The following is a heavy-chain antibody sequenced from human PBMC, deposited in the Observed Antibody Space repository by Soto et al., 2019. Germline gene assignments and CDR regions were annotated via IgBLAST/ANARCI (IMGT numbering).Heavy chain of an antibody. V-gene: IGHV4-30-4*01. CDR2: IYYTGTT. CDR1: GGSVSSGDYF. CDR3: AQAGGYSDSSGLAIDD. D-gene: IGHD3-22*01. Sequence: QVQLQESGPGLVKPSQTLSLTCTVSGGSVSSGDYFWSWIRQPPGKGLEWIGYIYYTGTTYDNSSIKRRVTISLDTSKNQSSRKLRSVTAADTAVYYCAQAGGYSDSSGLAIDDWGQGTLVAVSS. J-gene: IGHJ4*02.